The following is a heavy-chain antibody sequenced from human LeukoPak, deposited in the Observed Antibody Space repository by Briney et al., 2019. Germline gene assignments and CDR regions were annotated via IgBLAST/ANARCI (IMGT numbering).Heavy chain of an antibody. Sequence: GGSLRLSCSASGFTFSSYAMHWVRQAPGKGLEYVSGINDNGGGTHYGDSLKGRFTISRDNSKNTLYLQTSTLRAEDTAVYYCVKDLSGRYTFDYWGQGTLVTVSS. CDR1: GFTFSSYA. V-gene: IGHV3-64D*09. J-gene: IGHJ4*02. D-gene: IGHD1-26*01. CDR2: INDNGGGT. CDR3: VKDLSGRYTFDY.